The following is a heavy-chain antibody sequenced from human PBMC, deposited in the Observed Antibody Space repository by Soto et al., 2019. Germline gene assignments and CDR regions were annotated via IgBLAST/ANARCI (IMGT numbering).Heavy chain of an antibody. CDR1: GGSFSDYY. CDR3: ARDKVVPAAMRGRVIYYGMDV. CDR2: INHSGST. J-gene: IGHJ6*02. V-gene: IGHV4-34*01. D-gene: IGHD2-2*01. Sequence: SATLGLTCAVYGGSFSDYYWSWIRQPPGKGLEWIGEINHSGSTNYNPSLKSRATISVDTSKNQFSLKLSSVTAADTAVYYCARDKVVPAAMRGRVIYYGMDVWGQGNTV.